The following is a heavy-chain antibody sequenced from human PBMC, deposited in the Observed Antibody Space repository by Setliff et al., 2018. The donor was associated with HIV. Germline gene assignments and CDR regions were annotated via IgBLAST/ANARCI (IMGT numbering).Heavy chain of an antibody. J-gene: IGHJ4*02. CDR1: GGSVSSGSYY. D-gene: IGHD1-1*01. CDR2: IYYSGST. Sequence: SETLSLTCTVSGGSVSSGSYYWGWIRQPPGKGLEWIGYIYYSGSTKHNPSLKSRVTISLDTSKNQFSLKLTSVTAADTAVYYCASAGSGTRAPPRYWGQGTLVTVSS. V-gene: IGHV4-61*01. CDR3: ASAGSGTRAPPRY.